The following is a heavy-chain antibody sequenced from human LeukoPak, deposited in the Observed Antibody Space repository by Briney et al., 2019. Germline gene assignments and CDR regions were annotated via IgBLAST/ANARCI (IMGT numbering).Heavy chain of an antibody. D-gene: IGHD3-22*01. CDR1: GGSISSYY. J-gene: IGHJ4*02. CDR3: ARDMYHYDSSAYDV. V-gene: IGHV4-59*01. CDR2: IHYSGST. Sequence: SETLSLTCTVSGGSISSYYWSWIRQPPGKGLEWIGYIHYSGSTYYNPSLRSRVTISIDTLDTSKKQFSLKLSSVTAADTAVYYCARDMYHYDSSAYDVWGQGTLVTVSS.